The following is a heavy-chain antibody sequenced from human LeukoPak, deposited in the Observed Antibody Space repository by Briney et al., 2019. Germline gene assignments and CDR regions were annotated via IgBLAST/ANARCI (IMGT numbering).Heavy chain of an antibody. CDR2: IYYSGST. CDR1: GGSISSGGYY. Sequence: NPSETLSLTCTVSGGSISSGGYYWSWIRQPPGKGLEWIGYIYYSGSTYYNASLKSRVTISLDTSKNQFSLKLSSVTAADTAVYYCARDPTLRYFDLWGRGTLITVSS. J-gene: IGHJ2*01. V-gene: IGHV4-30-4*01. CDR3: ARDPTLRYFDL.